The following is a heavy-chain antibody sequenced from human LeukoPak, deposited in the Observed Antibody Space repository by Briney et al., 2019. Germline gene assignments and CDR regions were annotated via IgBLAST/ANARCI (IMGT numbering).Heavy chain of an antibody. CDR2: ISAYNGNT. D-gene: IGHD3-10*01. J-gene: IGHJ4*01. CDR3: ARDNGSGDRVYGSALFDY. V-gene: IGHV1-18*01. CDR1: GYTFTSYG. Sequence: GASVKVSCKASGYTFTSYGISWVRQAPGQGLEWMGWISAYNGNTNYAQKLQGRVTMTTDTSTSTAYMELRSLRSDDTAVYYCARDNGSGDRVYGSALFDYWGQEPWSPSPQ.